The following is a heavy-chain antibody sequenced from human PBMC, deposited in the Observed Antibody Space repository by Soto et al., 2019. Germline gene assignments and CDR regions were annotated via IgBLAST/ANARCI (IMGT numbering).Heavy chain of an antibody. J-gene: IGHJ5*02. CDR2: TKPDGSEK. CDR1: GFIFNTHW. V-gene: IGHV3-7*01. Sequence: PGGSLRLSFAASGFIFNTHWMSWVRQASEKGLEWVAHTKPDGSEKYYVDSAKGRFTISRDNTRNSLYLQMNSLRADDTALYYCVAWGTSTSNPWGQGTLVTVSS. D-gene: IGHD3-16*01. CDR3: VAWGTSTSNP.